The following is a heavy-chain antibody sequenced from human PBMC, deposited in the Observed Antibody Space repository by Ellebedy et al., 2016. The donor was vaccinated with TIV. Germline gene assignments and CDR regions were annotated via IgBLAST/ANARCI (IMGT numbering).Heavy chain of an antibody. J-gene: IGHJ6*02. D-gene: IGHD3-9*01. CDR3: ATMERYFDWLSNGGMDV. CDR2: MNPNSGGT. V-gene: IGHV1-2*04. CDR1: GGTFSTYA. Sequence: ASVKVSCKTSGGTFSTYAINWVRQATGQGLEWMGWMNPNSGGTNYAQKFQGWVTMTRDTSSSTAYMELSSLRSEDTAVYYCATMERYFDWLSNGGMDVWGQGTTVTVSS.